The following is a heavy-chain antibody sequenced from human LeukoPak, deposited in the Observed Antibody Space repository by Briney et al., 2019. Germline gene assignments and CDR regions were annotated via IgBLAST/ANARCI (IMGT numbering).Heavy chain of an antibody. CDR1: GGSFSGYY. D-gene: IGHD3-22*01. CDR3: ASGRYYYDSSGYLPGPPQYYFDY. Sequence: PETLSLTCAVYGGSFSGYYWSWIRQPPGKGLEWIGETNHSGSTNYNPSLKSRVTISVDTSKNQFSLKLSSVTAADTAVYYCASGRYYYDSSGYLPGPPQYYFDYWGQGTLVTVSS. J-gene: IGHJ4*02. V-gene: IGHV4-34*01. CDR2: TNHSGST.